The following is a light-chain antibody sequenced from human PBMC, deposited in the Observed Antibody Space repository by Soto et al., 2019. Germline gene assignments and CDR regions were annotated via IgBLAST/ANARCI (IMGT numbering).Light chain of an antibody. CDR1: QSVSSGY. V-gene: IGKV3-20*01. Sequence: EIVLTQSPGTLSLSPGERATLSCRASQSVSSGYLVRYRHKPGQTPRLLIYGASTRATGIPDRFSGSGSGTDFTLTISCLQSEDFATYYCQQYYSFPPTFGQGTKVDNK. J-gene: IGKJ1*01. CDR3: QQYYSFPPT. CDR2: GAS.